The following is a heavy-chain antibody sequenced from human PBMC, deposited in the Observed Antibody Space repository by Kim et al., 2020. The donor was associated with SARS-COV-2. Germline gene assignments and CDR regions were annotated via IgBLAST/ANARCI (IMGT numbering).Heavy chain of an antibody. D-gene: IGHD2-15*01. J-gene: IGHJ4*02. V-gene: IGHV3-23*01. CDR2: ITGRGDST. Sequence: GGSLRLSCTASGFTFSNFAMTWFRQAPGKGLERVSGITGRGDSTYYADSVKGRFTLSRDNSKNTVYLQMKGLRGDDTAMYYCAKISGGHCCAGNCFFDHWGQGNLVTVSS. CDR3: AKISGGHCCAGNCFFDH. CDR1: GFTFSNFA.